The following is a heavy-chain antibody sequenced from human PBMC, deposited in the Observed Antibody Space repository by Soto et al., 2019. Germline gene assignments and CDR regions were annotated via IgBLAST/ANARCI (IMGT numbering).Heavy chain of an antibody. J-gene: IGHJ4*02. V-gene: IGHV4-59*08. Sequence: SETLSLTCTVSGGSISSYYWSWIRQPPGKGLEWIGYIYYSGSTNYNPSLKSRVTISVDTSKNQFSLKLSSVTAADTAVYYCARHRYDYGDGYFDYWGQGTLVTVSS. D-gene: IGHD4-17*01. CDR1: GGSISSYY. CDR3: ARHRYDYGDGYFDY. CDR2: IYYSGST.